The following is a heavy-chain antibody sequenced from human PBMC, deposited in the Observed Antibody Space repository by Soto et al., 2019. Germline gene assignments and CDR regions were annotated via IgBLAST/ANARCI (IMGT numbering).Heavy chain of an antibody. V-gene: IGHV3-21*01. CDR1: GFTFSSYS. CDR3: ARDYESAVVVVAATYDY. J-gene: IGHJ4*02. Sequence: GWSLRLSCAASGFTFSSYSMNWVRQAPGKGLEWVSSISSSSSYIYYADSVKGRFTISRDNAKNSLYLQMNSLRAEDTAVYYCARDYESAVVVVAATYDYWGQGTLVTVSS. CDR2: ISSSSSYI. D-gene: IGHD2-15*01.